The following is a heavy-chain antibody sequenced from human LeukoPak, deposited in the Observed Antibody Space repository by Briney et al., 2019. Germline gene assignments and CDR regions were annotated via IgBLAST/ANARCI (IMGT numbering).Heavy chain of an antibody. J-gene: IGHJ4*02. V-gene: IGHV3-21*01. CDR3: ARDLTGFYYGSGSYYRFDY. CDR2: ISSSSSYI. Sequence: GGSLRLSCAASGFTFSSYSMNWVRQAAGKGLEWVSSISSSSSYIYYADSVKGRFTISRDNAKNSLYLQMNSLRAEDTAVYYCARDLTGFYYGSGSYYRFDYWGQGTLVTVS. D-gene: IGHD3-10*01. CDR1: GFTFSSYS.